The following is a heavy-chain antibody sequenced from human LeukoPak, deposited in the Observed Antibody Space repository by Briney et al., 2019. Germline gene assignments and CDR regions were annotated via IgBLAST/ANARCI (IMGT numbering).Heavy chain of an antibody. CDR2: MNPNSGNT. CDR3: ARGSSWYFDY. D-gene: IGHD6-6*01. CDR1: GYTFTSYD. V-gene: IGHV1-8*01. J-gene: IGHJ4*02. Sequence: ASVKVSCKASGYTFTSYDINRVRQATGQGLEWMGWMNPNSGNTGYAQEFQGRVTMTRNTSISTAYMELSSLRSEDTAVYYCARGSSWYFDYWGQGTLVTVSS.